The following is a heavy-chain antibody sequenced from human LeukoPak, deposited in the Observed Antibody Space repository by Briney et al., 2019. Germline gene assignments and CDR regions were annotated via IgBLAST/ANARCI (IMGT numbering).Heavy chain of an antibody. D-gene: IGHD6-19*01. CDR2: INPNSGGK. J-gene: IGHJ4*02. CDR1: VYTFTGYY. CDR3: ARLPQASSGWSDPFDY. Sequence: AVTLTRQSSVYTFTGYYMHWVRQAPGQRLEWMGWINPNSGGKNYAQKFQGRVTMTRDTYISTAYMEVSRLRSDDTAVYYCARLPQASSGWSDPFDYWGQGTLVTVSS. V-gene: IGHV1-2*02.